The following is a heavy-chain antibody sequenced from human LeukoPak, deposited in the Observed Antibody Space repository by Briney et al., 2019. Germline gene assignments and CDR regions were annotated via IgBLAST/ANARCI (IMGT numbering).Heavy chain of an antibody. CDR3: PRAEYSSGSHY. D-gene: IGHD6-19*01. Sequence: SETLSLTCTVSGYSISSGYYWGWIRQPPGKGLEWIGSIYHSGSTYYNPSLKSRVTVSVDTSKNQFSLKLSSVTAADTAVYYCPRAEYSSGSHYWGQGTLVAVSS. CDR1: GYSISSGYY. J-gene: IGHJ4*02. V-gene: IGHV4-38-2*02. CDR2: IYHSGST.